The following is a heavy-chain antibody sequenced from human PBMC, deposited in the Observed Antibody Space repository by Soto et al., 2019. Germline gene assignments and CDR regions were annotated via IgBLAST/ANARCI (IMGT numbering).Heavy chain of an antibody. V-gene: IGHV4-39*01. CDR3: ARHEGFSSGWIFDY. Sequence: SETLSLTCTVSGGSISSSSYYWGWIRQPPGKGLEWIGSIYYSGNAYYNPSLKSRVTISVDTAKNQFSLKLSSVTAADTAVYYFARHEGFSSGWIFDYWGQGTLVTVSS. D-gene: IGHD6-19*01. CDR1: GGSISSSSYY. J-gene: IGHJ4*02. CDR2: IYYSGNA.